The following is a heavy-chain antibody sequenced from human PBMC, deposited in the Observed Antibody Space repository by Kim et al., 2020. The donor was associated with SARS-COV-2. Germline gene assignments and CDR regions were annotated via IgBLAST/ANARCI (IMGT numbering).Heavy chain of an antibody. CDR3: ARDMLVDRYYGSGSYYSPLRDC. Sequence: GGSLRLSCAASGFTFSSYWMSWVRQAPGKGLEWVANIKQDGSEKYYVDSVKGRFTISRDNAKNSLYLQMNSLRADDTAVYYCARDMLVDRYYGSGSYYSPLRDCWGQGTLVTVSS. J-gene: IGHJ4*02. V-gene: IGHV3-7*01. CDR2: IKQDGSEK. D-gene: IGHD3-10*01. CDR1: GFTFSSYW.